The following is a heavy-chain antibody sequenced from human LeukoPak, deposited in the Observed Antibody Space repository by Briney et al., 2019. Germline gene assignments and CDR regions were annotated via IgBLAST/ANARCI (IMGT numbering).Heavy chain of an antibody. CDR2: ISSNGDST. D-gene: IGHD3-10*01. V-gene: IGHV3-64D*06. Sequence: GGSLRLSCSASGFTFSSYPIHWVRQAPGKGLEYVSNISSNGDSTYYADSVKGRFTISRDNSKNRLYLQMSSLRAEDTAVYYCVKDSYDYGPGSLAQYFQHWGQGTLVTVSS. CDR3: VKDSYDYGPGSLAQYFQH. J-gene: IGHJ1*01. CDR1: GFTFSSYP.